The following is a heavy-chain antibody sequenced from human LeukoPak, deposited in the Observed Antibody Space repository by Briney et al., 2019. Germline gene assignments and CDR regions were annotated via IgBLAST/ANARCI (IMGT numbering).Heavy chain of an antibody. CDR1: GFTFNLYA. CDR2: IKQDGSEK. Sequence: GGSLRLSCKGSGFTFNLYAMMWVRQAPGKGLEWVANIKQDGSEKYYVDSVKGRFTISRDNAKNSLYLQMNSLRAEDTAIYYCVRAGRVATEDWGQGTLVTVSS. CDR3: VRAGRVATED. J-gene: IGHJ4*02. V-gene: IGHV3-7*01. D-gene: IGHD6-13*01.